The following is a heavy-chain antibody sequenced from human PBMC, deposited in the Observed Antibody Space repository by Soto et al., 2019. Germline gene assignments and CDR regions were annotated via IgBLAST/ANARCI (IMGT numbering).Heavy chain of an antibody. CDR2: IYPGDSDT. J-gene: IGHJ3*02. V-gene: IGHV5-51*01. D-gene: IGHD5-12*01. CDR1: GYSFTNYW. Sequence: GESLKISCEGTGYSFTNYWIDWVRQMSGKVLEWMGIIYPGDSDTRYSPSFQGQVTISADKSISTAYLQWSSLKASDTAMYYCARPRRDGFNDAFDIWGQGTMVTVSS. CDR3: ARPRRDGFNDAFDI.